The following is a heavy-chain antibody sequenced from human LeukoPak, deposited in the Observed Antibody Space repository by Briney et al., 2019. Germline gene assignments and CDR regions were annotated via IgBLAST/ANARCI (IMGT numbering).Heavy chain of an antibody. D-gene: IGHD6-13*01. J-gene: IGHJ6*02. CDR3: ARERIAAAGSLLYYYGMDV. V-gene: IGHV1-69*13. CDR1: GGTFSIYV. Sequence: AASVKVSCKASGGTFSIYVISWVRQAPGQGLEWMGGIIPIFGTANYAQKFQGRVTITADESTSTAYMELSSLRSEDTAVYYCARERIAAAGSLLYYYGMDVWGQGTTVTVSS. CDR2: IIPIFGTA.